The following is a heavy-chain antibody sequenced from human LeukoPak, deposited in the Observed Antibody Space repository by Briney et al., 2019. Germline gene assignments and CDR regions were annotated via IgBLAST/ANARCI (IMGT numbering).Heavy chain of an antibody. D-gene: IGHD3-10*01. CDR3: AREVGNY. Sequence: SETLSLTCTVSGGSISSYYWSWTRQPPGKGLEWIGYIYYSGSTNYNPSLKSRVTISVDTSKNQFSLKLSSVTAADTAVYYCAREVGNYWGQGTLVTVSS. CDR2: IYYSGST. CDR1: GGSISSYY. V-gene: IGHV4-59*01. J-gene: IGHJ4*02.